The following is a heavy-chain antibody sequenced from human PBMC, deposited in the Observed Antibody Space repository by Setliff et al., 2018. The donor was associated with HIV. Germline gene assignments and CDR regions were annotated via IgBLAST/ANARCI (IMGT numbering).Heavy chain of an antibody. D-gene: IGHD2-15*01. Sequence: SETLSLTCTVSGGSITSGSYYWSWIRQPAGKGLEWIGHICTSGSTNYNPSLKSRVTISVDTSKNQFSLKLSSVTAADTAVYYCARGGGSRAATSSYYYMDVWGKGTTVTVSS. CDR3: ARGGGSRAATSSYYYMDV. J-gene: IGHJ6*03. V-gene: IGHV4-61*09. CDR2: ICTSGST. CDR1: GGSITSGSYY.